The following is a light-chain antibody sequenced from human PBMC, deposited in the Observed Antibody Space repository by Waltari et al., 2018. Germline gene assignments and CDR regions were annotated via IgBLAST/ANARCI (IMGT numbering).Light chain of an antibody. J-gene: IGLJ2*01. V-gene: IGLV2-8*01. CDR2: DVN. CDR3: SSYGGKNNLI. CDR1: SSDIGGYDF. Sequence: QSALTQPPSASGSPGQSVTISCTGTSSDIGGYDFVSWFQQHPGKAPKLVIYDVNERPSGVPDRFSGSKSGSTATLTVSGLQAEDEADYYCSSYGGKNNLIFGGGTTLTV.